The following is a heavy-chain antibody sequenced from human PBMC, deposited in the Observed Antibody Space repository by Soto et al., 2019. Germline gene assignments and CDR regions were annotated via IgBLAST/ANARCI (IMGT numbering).Heavy chain of an antibody. CDR2: ISDSSSYI. D-gene: IGHD2-2*01. J-gene: IGHJ6*02. Sequence: GGSLRLFCAASGFTFSSYSMNWVRQAPGKGLEWLSSISDSSSYIYYAGSVKGRFPISRDNAKNSLYLQMNSLRAEDTAVYYCARVHCSGTSCGMDGGGQGTTVNVS. CDR3: ARVHCSGTSCGMDG. V-gene: IGHV3-21*01. CDR1: GFTFSSYS.